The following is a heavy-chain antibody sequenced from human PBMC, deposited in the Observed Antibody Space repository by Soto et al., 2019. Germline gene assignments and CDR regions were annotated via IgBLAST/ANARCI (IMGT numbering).Heavy chain of an antibody. CDR3: ARDLGNTAMETNWFDP. Sequence: GGSLRLSCAASGFTFSSYGMHWVRQAPGKGLEWVAVIWYDGSNKYYADSVKGRFTISRDNSKNTLYLQMNSLRAEDTAVYYCARDLGNTAMETNWFDPWGQGTLVTVSS. CDR2: IWYDGSNK. D-gene: IGHD5-18*01. V-gene: IGHV3-33*01. CDR1: GFTFSSYG. J-gene: IGHJ5*02.